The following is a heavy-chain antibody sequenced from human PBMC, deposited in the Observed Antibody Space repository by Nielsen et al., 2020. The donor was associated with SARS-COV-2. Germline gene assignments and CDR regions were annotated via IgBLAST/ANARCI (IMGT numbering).Heavy chain of an antibody. J-gene: IGHJ4*02. D-gene: IGHD6-13*01. V-gene: IGHV5-10-1*01. CDR3: ARLMFSSSWTIDY. Sequence: VRQMPGKGLEWMGRIDPSDSYTKYSPSFQGHVTISADKSISTAYLQWSSLKASDTAIYYCARLMFSSSWTIDYWGQGTLVTVSS. CDR2: IDPSDSYT.